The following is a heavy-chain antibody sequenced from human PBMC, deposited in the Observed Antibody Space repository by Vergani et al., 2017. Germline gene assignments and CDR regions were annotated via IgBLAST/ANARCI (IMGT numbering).Heavy chain of an antibody. CDR2: IYYSGST. CDR3: ASPLRGDCSVTGCRYWYFDL. D-gene: IGHD2-15*01. CDR1: GGSISTNSYF. V-gene: IGHV4-39*01. Sequence: QLQLQESGPGLVKPSETLSLTCTVSGGSISTNSYFWGWIRQTPGKGLEWIGSIYYSGSTYYNPSLKSRVTISVDTSKNQFSLHLSSVTAADTAIYYCASPLRGDCSVTGCRYWYFDLWGRGTLVTVSS. J-gene: IGHJ2*01.